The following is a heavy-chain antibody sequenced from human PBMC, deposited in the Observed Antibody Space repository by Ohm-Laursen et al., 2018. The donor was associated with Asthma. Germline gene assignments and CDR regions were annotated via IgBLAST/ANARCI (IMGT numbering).Heavy chain of an antibody. CDR2: IGTAGDT. J-gene: IGHJ6*02. Sequence: SLRLSCAASGFTFSRYDMHWVRQATGKGLEWVSAIGTAGDTYYPGSVKGRFTISIENAKNSLYLQMNSLRSGDTAVYYCARGITMVQGVITYGMDVWGQGTTVTVSS. D-gene: IGHD3-10*01. V-gene: IGHV3-13*01. CDR3: ARGITMVQGVITYGMDV. CDR1: GFTFSRYD.